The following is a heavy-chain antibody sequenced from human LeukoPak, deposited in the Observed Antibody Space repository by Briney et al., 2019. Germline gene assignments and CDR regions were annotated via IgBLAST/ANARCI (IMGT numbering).Heavy chain of an antibody. CDR1: GFSFSTYT. D-gene: IGHD3-22*01. V-gene: IGHV3-23*01. CDR3: AKDSSSYDWGYMDV. Sequence: GGSLRLSCAASGFSFSTYTMSWVRQAPGKGLEWVSLIGGSDGRTRYADSVKGRFTISRDNSKNTLYLEMNSLRAEDTAVYYCAKDSSSYDWGYMDVWGKGTTVTISS. J-gene: IGHJ6*03. CDR2: IGGSDGRT.